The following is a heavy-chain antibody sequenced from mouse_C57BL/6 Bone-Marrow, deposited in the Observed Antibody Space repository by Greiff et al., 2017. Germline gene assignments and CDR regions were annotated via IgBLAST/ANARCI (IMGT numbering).Heavy chain of an antibody. CDR2: IYPGDGDT. V-gene: IGHV1-82*01. CDR1: GYAFSSSW. J-gene: IGHJ2*01. CDR3: AGAGSGATRDWENYVDY. Sequence: VQLQQSGPELVKPGASVKISCKASGYAFSSSWMNWVKQRPGKGLEWIGRIYPGDGDTNYNGKFKGKATLTADKSSSTAYMQRSSLTSEDSAVSFDAGAGSGATRDWENYVDYWGQGTTLTVSS. D-gene: IGHD4-1*01.